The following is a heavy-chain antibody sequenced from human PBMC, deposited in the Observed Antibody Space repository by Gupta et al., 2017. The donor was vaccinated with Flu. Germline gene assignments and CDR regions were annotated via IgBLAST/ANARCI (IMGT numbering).Heavy chain of an antibody. Sequence: EVQLLESGGGLAQPGGSLRLSCVAFGFTVSTNKMTWVRQAPGKGIEWVSIINSGGGTYYVVFVKGRFTSSRDTAKSTLSLQMTNLTPTDTAVYYGARGARDCGDYSPLDY. CDR1: GFTVSTNK. V-gene: IGHV3-66*01. CDR2: INSGGGT. CDR3: ARGARDCGDYSPLDY. J-gene: IGHJ4*01. D-gene: IGHD2-21*02.